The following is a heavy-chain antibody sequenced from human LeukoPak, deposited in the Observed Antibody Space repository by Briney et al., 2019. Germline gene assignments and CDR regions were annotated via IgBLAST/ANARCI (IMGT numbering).Heavy chain of an antibody. V-gene: IGHV1-18*04. Sequence: GASVKVSCKASGYTFTSYGISWVRQAPGQGLEWMGWISAYNGNTNYAQKLQGRVTMTTDTSTSTAYMELRSLRSDDTAVYYCARDFAGTTGTTLGNYYYGMDVWGKGTTVTVSS. CDR1: GYTFTSYG. D-gene: IGHD1-1*01. CDR2: ISAYNGNT. CDR3: ARDFAGTTGTTLGNYYYGMDV. J-gene: IGHJ6*04.